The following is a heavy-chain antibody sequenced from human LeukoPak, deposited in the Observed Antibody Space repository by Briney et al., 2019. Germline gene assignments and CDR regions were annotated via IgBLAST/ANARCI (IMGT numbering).Heavy chain of an antibody. CDR1: GFTFSSYS. Sequence: PGGSLRLSCAASGFTFSSYSMNWVRQAPGKGREGFSYISSSSSTIYYADSVKGRFTISRDNAKNSLYLQMNSLRAEDTAVYYCVREDWNDSYFDYWGQGTLVTVSS. J-gene: IGHJ4*02. CDR3: VREDWNDSYFDY. CDR2: ISSSSSTI. V-gene: IGHV3-48*01. D-gene: IGHD1-1*01.